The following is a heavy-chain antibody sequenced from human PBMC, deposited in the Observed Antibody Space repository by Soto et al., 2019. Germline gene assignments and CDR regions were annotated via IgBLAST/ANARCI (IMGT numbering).Heavy chain of an antibody. D-gene: IGHD5-12*01. Sequence: PGESLKISCKGSGYSFTTYWIGWVRQMPGKGLEWMGIIYSGDSDARYSPSFQGQVTISADKSISTAYLQWSSLKASDTAVYYCARDRGGYGVFDYWGQGTLVTSPQ. CDR1: GYSFTTYW. V-gene: IGHV5-51*01. CDR2: IYSGDSDA. CDR3: ARDRGGYGVFDY. J-gene: IGHJ4*02.